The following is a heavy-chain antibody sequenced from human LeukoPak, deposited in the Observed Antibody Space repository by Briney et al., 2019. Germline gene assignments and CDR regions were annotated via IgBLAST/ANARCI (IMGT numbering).Heavy chain of an antibody. J-gene: IGHJ6*03. D-gene: IGHD1-14*01. CDR1: GFTFSDAW. V-gene: IGHV3-7*01. CDR3: ARTSSTGYYYMDV. CDR2: IKQDGSEK. Sequence: GGSLRLSCAASGFTFSDAWMSWVRQAPGKGLEWVANIKQDGSEKYYVDSVKGRFTISRDNAKNTLYLQMNSLRAEDTAVYYCARTSSTGYYYMDVWGKGTTVTVSS.